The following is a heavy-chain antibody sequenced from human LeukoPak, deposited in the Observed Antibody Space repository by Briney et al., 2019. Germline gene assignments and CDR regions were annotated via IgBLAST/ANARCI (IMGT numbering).Heavy chain of an antibody. D-gene: IGHD3-10*01. J-gene: IGHJ4*02. CDR3: ARDLFTMVRGVIDY. Sequence: ASVKVSCKASGYTFTGYYMHWVRQAPGQGLEWMGWINPNSGATNYAQKFQGRVTMTRDTSISTAYMELSRLRSDDTAVYYCARDLFTMVRGVIDYWGQGTLVTVSS. CDR2: INPNSGAT. V-gene: IGHV1-2*02. CDR1: GYTFTGYY.